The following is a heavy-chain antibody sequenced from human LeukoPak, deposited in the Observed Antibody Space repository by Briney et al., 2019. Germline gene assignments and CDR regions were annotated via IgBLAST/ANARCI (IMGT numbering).Heavy chain of an antibody. V-gene: IGHV1-18*01. J-gene: IGHJ5*02. Sequence: ASVKVSCKASGYTFINYGITWMRQAPGQGLEWMGWVSANNGDTKYAQNPQGRVTMTTETSTNTAYMELRSLTFDDTALYFCARGDAVVPASYLDPWGRGTRVTVSS. CDR2: VSANNGDT. CDR3: ARGDAVVPASYLDP. CDR1: GYTFINYG. D-gene: IGHD2-2*01.